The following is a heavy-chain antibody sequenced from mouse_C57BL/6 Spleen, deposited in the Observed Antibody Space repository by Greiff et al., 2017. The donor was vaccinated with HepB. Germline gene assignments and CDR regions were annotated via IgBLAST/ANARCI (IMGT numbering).Heavy chain of an antibody. Sequence: DVQLVESGGGLVKSGGSLKLSCAASGFTFSSYAMSWVRQTPEKRLEWVATISDGGSYTYYPDNVKGRFTISRDNAKNNLYLQMSHRKSEDTAMYYCARETGAWYFVVWRTGTTVTVS. J-gene: IGHJ1*03. V-gene: IGHV5-4*01. CDR2: ISDGGSYT. CDR1: GFTFSSYA. D-gene: IGHD4-1*01. CDR3: ARETGAWYFVV.